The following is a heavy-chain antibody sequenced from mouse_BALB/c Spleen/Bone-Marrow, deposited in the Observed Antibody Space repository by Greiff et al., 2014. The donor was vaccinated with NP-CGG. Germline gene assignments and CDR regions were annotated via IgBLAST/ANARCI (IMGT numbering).Heavy chain of an antibody. D-gene: IGHD2-14*01. CDR1: GFNIKDTY. Sequence: EVQLQQSGAELVKPGASVKLSCTASGFNIKDTYMHWVKQRPEQGLDWIGRIYPANGNTKYAPKFQGKATITADTSSNTAYLQLTSLTSEDSAVYYYFNYRCGNAFDYWGQGTTLTVSS. V-gene: IGHV14-3*02. J-gene: IGHJ2*01. CDR2: IYPANGNT. CDR3: FNYRCGNAFDY.